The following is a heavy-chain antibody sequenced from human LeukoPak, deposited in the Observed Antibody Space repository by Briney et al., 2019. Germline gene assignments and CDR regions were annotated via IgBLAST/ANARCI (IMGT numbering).Heavy chain of an antibody. CDR2: INPSGGST. D-gene: IGHD5-18*01. CDR3: AGGRVDTALYHNWFDP. Sequence: ASVKVSCKASGYTFTSYCMHWVRQAPGQGLEWMGIINPSGGSTSYAQKFQGRVTMTRDTSTSTVYMEPSSLRSEDTAVYYCAGGRVDTALYHNWFDPWGQGTLVTVSS. J-gene: IGHJ5*02. V-gene: IGHV1-46*01. CDR1: GYTFTSYC.